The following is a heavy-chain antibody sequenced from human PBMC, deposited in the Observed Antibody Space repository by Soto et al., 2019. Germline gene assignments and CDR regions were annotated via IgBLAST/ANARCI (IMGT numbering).Heavy chain of an antibody. CDR1: GGSISSSSYY. J-gene: IGHJ6*03. Sequence: SSETLSITCTVSGGSISSSSYYWGWIRQPPGKGLEWIGSIYYSGSTYYNPSLKSRVTISVDTSKNQFFLKLSSVTAADTAVYYCARQVRYYDILTGYQHYYYFYMDVWGKGTTVT. CDR2: IYYSGST. CDR3: ARQVRYYDILTGYQHYYYFYMDV. V-gene: IGHV4-39*01. D-gene: IGHD3-9*01.